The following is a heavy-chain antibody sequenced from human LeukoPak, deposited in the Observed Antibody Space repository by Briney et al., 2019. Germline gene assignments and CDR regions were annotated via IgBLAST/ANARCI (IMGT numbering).Heavy chain of an antibody. CDR3: ARGPGYCTNGICDSIDY. CDR2: IYYSGST. V-gene: IGHV4-59*01. D-gene: IGHD2-8*01. J-gene: IGHJ4*02. Sequence: PSETLSLTCTVSGGSISSYYWSWIRQPPGKGLEWVGYIYYSGSTNYNPSLKSRVTTATDTAKNQFSLKLSSVTAADTAVYYCARGPGYCTNGICDSIDYWGQGTLVTVSS. CDR1: GGSISSYY.